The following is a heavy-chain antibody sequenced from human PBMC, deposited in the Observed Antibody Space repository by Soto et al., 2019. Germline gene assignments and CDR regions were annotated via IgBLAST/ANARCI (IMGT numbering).Heavy chain of an antibody. D-gene: IGHD6-19*01. CDR2: IYYSGST. V-gene: IGHV4-31*03. J-gene: IGHJ6*02. CDR3: ARVTAVAAGFNYYYGMDV. CDR1: GGSISSGGYY. Sequence: SETLSLTCTVSGGSISSGGYYWSWIRQHPGKGLEWIGYIYYSGSTYYNPSLKSRVTISVDTSKNQFSLKLSSVTAADTAVYFCARVTAVAAGFNYYYGMDVWGQGTTVTVSS.